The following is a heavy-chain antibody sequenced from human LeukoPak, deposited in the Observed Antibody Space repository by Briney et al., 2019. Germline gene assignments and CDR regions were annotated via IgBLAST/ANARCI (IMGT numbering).Heavy chain of an antibody. Sequence: GGSLRLSCAASGFTFSTYSLNWVRQAPGKGLEWVSYISSTSSTIYYADSVKGRFTISRDNAENSLYLQMNSLRAEDTAVYYCARERFSSSWYAGMDVWGQGTTVTVSS. CDR3: ARERFSSSWYAGMDV. CDR2: ISSTSSTI. D-gene: IGHD6-13*01. V-gene: IGHV3-48*04. CDR1: GFTFSTYS. J-gene: IGHJ6*02.